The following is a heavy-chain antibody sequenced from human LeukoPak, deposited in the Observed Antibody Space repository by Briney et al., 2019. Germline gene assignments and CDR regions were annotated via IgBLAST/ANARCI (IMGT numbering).Heavy chain of an antibody. J-gene: IGHJ4*02. V-gene: IGHV3-23*01. Sequence: GGSLRLSCAASGFTFSSYAMSWVRQAPGKGLDWVSAISGSGGSTYYADSVTGRFTISRDNSKNTLYLQMNSLRAEDTAVYYCAKAPIVVVPAAIGLFDYWGQGTLVTVSS. CDR2: ISGSGGST. D-gene: IGHD2-2*02. CDR3: AKAPIVVVPAAIGLFDY. CDR1: GFTFSSYA.